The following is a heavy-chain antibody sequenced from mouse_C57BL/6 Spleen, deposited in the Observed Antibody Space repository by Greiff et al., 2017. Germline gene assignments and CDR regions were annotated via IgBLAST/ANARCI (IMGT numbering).Heavy chain of an antibody. J-gene: IGHJ1*03. CDR3: ARYYYGSSPWWYFDV. D-gene: IGHD1-1*01. Sequence: QVQLKQPGAELVKPGASVKLSCKASGYTFTSYWMHWVKQRPGRGLEWIGRIDPNSGGTKYNEKFKSKATLTVDKPSSTAYMQLSSLTSEDSAVYYCARYYYGSSPWWYFDVWGTGTTVTVSS. V-gene: IGHV1-72*01. CDR1: GYTFTSYW. CDR2: IDPNSGGT.